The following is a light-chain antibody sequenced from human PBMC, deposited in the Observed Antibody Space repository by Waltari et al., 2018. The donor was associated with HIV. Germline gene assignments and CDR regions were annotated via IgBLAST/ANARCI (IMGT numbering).Light chain of an antibody. J-gene: IGLJ2*01. V-gene: IGLV2-14*03. CDR2: HVS. CDR3: TSYTSSNTLVI. Sequence: PASVSGSPGQSITISCTGTSSDVGGYNYVSWYQQHPGKAPKLMIYHVSNRPSGVSNRFSGSKSGNTASLTISGLQAEDEADYYFTSYTSSNTLVIFGGGTKLTVL. CDR1: SSDVGGYNY.